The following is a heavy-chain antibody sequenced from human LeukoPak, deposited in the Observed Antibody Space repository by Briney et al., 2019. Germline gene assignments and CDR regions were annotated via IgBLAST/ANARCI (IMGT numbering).Heavy chain of an antibody. Sequence: SETLSLTCAVYGGSFSDYYWSWIRQPPGKGLEWIGEINYSVSTNYNPSLKSRVTISVDTSKKQFSLKLSSVTAADTAVYYCARGYYGSGSYYSTKEYGMDVWGQGTTVTVSS. CDR2: INYSVST. D-gene: IGHD3-10*01. J-gene: IGHJ6*02. V-gene: IGHV4-34*01. CDR3: ARGYYGSGSYYSTKEYGMDV. CDR1: GGSFSDYY.